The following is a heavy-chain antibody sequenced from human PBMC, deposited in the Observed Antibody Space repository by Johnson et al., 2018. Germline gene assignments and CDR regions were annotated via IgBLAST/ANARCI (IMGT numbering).Heavy chain of an antibody. J-gene: IGHJ6*03. D-gene: IGHD2-15*01. V-gene: IGHV3-49*03. CDR1: GFTFGDYR. CDR2: VRSTAYGGTT. CDR3: TRLGYPYYYYRDV. Sequence: VQLVESGGGLVQPGRSLRLSCTASGFTFGDYRMSWFRQAPGKGLEWVGLVRSTAYGGTTEYAASVKGRFTISRDDSKSIAYLKMNSLKTEDTAVYYCTRLGYPYYYYRDVWGKGTTVTVSS.